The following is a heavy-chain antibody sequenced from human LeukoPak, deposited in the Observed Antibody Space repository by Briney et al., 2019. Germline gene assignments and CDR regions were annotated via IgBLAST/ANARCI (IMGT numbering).Heavy chain of an antibody. CDR3: ARVYCSSTSCYTRFDY. CDR2: INPNSGGT. D-gene: IGHD2-2*02. Sequence: GASVKVSCKASGYTFTGYYMHWARQAPGQGLEWMGWINPNSGGTNYAQKFQGRVTMTRDTSISTAYMELSRLRSDDTAVYYCARVYCSSTSCYTRFDYWGQGTLVTVSS. CDR1: GYTFTGYY. J-gene: IGHJ4*02. V-gene: IGHV1-2*02.